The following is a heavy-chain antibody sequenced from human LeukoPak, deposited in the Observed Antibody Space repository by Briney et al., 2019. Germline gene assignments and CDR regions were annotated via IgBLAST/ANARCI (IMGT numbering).Heavy chain of an antibody. Sequence: GGSLRLSCVASGFSFSDSVIHWVRQAPGKGLEWVSYISNSRTTIYYADSVKGRFTISRDNAKSSLYLQMNSLRAEDTAVYYCARPGEGDNWNPWVVWGQGTLVTVSS. CDR1: GFSFSDSV. V-gene: IGHV3-48*01. CDR3: ARPGEGDNWNPWVV. J-gene: IGHJ4*02. CDR2: ISNSRTTI. D-gene: IGHD1-20*01.